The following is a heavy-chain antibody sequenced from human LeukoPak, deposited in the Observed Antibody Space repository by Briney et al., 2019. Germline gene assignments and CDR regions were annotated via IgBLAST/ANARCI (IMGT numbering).Heavy chain of an antibody. V-gene: IGHV3-53*01. J-gene: IGHJ4*02. D-gene: IGHD3-22*01. CDR3: AKYHQWLFLDRGAIDY. CDR2: IYSDRRT. Sequence: GGSLRLSCSDSGFTVSSTYMSWVRRAPGKGLEWVAIIYSDRRTFHAVSVQGRFTISRDDSKSTLFLQMDSLRAEDTAIYYCAKYHQWLFLDRGAIDYWGQGTLVTVSS. CDR1: GFTVSSTY.